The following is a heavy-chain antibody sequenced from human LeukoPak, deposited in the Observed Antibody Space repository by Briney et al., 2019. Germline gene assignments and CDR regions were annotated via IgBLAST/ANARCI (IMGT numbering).Heavy chain of an antibody. Sequence: SETVSLTCAVYGGSFSGYYWSWIRQPPGKGLEWIGEINHSGSTNYNPSLKSRVTISVDTSKNQFSLKLSSVTAADTAVYYCARVFYDFWSGYSPDAFDIWGQGTMVTVSS. J-gene: IGHJ3*02. CDR2: INHSGST. V-gene: IGHV4-34*01. D-gene: IGHD3-3*01. CDR1: GGSFSGYY. CDR3: ARVFYDFWSGYSPDAFDI.